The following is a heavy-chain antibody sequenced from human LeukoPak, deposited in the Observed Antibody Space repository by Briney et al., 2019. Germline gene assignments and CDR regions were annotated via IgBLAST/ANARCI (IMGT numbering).Heavy chain of an antibody. CDR3: ARDRAREFDY. V-gene: IGHV3-23*01. CDR2: ISGSGGTT. J-gene: IGHJ4*02. Sequence: GGSLRLSCAASGFTFNNYAMNWVRQAPGKGLEWVSVISGSGGTTYYADSVKGRFTISRDSSKNTLYLQMNSLRAEDTAVYYCARDRAREFDYWGQGTLVTVSS. D-gene: IGHD6-6*01. CDR1: GFTFNNYA.